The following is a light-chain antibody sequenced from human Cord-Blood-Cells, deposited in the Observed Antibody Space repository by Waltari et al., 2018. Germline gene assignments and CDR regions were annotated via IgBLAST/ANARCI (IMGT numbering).Light chain of an antibody. Sequence: QSALTQPASVSGPPGQSITISCTGTSSDVGGSNYVPCYQQPPGKAPKLMPYVVSNRPSGVSNRFSGSKSGNTASLTISGLQAEDEADYYCSSYTSSSTLGVFGGGTKLTVL. CDR1: SSDVGGSNY. V-gene: IGLV2-14*01. CDR2: VVS. J-gene: IGLJ3*02. CDR3: SSYTSSSTLGV.